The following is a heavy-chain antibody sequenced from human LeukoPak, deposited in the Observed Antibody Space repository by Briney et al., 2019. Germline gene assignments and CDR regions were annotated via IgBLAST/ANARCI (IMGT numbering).Heavy chain of an antibody. D-gene: IGHD2-15*01. CDR2: ISGSGEST. V-gene: IGHV3-23*01. CDR1: GFTVSSYA. Sequence: GGSLRLSCAASGFTVSSYAMSWVRQAPGKGLEWVSVISGSGESTYYADSVKGRFTISRDNAKNSLYLQMNSLRAEDTAVYYCSRGSYNSGGTSDYWGQGNLVTVSS. CDR3: SRGSYNSGGTSDY. J-gene: IGHJ4*02.